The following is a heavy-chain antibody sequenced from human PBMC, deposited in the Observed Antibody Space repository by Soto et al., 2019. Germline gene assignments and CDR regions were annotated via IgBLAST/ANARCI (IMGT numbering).Heavy chain of an antibody. CDR2: INHSGST. CDR3: ASGWVAAAGPXPFQH. Sequence: PSETLSLTCAVYGGSFSGYYWSWIRQPPGKGLEWIGEINHSGSTNYNPSLKSRVTISVDTSKNQFSLKLSSVTAADTAVYYCASGWVAAAGPXPFQHWGQGTLVTVS. D-gene: IGHD6-13*01. V-gene: IGHV4-34*01. CDR1: GGSFSGYY. J-gene: IGHJ1*01.